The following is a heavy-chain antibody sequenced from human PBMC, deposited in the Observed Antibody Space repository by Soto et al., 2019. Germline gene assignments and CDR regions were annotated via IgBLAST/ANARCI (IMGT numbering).Heavy chain of an antibody. J-gene: IGHJ4*02. Sequence: GASVKVSCKASGYIFTNHYIHWVRQAPGQGLERMGIINPSGGSTNYLQKFQGRVTMTRDTSTSTVYMELSSLRSEDTAVYFCSRADYYDSSGFYYDYWGQGTLVTVSA. D-gene: IGHD3-22*01. CDR2: INPSGGST. CDR3: SRADYYDSSGFYYDY. CDR1: GYIFTNHY. V-gene: IGHV1-46*01.